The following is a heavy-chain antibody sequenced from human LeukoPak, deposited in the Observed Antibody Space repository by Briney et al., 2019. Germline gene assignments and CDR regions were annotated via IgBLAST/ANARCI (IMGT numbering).Heavy chain of an antibody. V-gene: IGHV3-7*01. CDR1: GFMLSTYR. J-gene: IGHJ4*02. CDR3: ARASHLPY. CDR2: IDQDGNEK. Sequence: GGSLRLSCAASGFMLSTYRMNWVRQAPGKGLEWVANIDQDGNEKYYVDSVKGRFTISRDNAKNSLFLQMNSLRVEDTAVYYCARASHLPYWDQGTLVTVSS. D-gene: IGHD5/OR15-5a*01.